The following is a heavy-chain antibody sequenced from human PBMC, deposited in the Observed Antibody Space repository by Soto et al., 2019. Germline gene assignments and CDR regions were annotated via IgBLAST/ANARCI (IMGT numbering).Heavy chain of an antibody. CDR1: GYTFTDFY. Sequence: QEQLVQSGTEVKKPGASVTVSCKSSGYTFTDFYLHWLRQAPGQGLEWVGWINPKTGDTKSSQKFQGRVTMSRDTSVSTAYIDLTSLTSDDTAMYYCATGTNGTTGWYHPRGQGTRVTVSS. V-gene: IGHV1-2*02. D-gene: IGHD1-1*01. CDR3: ATGTNGTTGWYHP. J-gene: IGHJ5*02. CDR2: INPKTGDT.